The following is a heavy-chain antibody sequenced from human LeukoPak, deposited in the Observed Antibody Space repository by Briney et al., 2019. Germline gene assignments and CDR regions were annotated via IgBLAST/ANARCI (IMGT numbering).Heavy chain of an antibody. D-gene: IGHD2-8*01. CDR1: GYSFTSYW. CDR3: AKSMVYAIDGYYYGMDV. V-gene: IGHV5-51*01. J-gene: IGHJ6*02. Sequence: GESLQISCKGSGYSFTSYWIGWVRPMPGKGLEWMGIIYPGDSDTRYSPSFQGQVTISADKSISTAYLQWSSLKASDTAMYYCAKSMVYAIDGYYYGMDVWGQGTTVTVSS. CDR2: IYPGDSDT.